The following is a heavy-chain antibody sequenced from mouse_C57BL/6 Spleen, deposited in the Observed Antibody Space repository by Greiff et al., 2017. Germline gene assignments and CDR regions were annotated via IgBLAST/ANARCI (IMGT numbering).Heavy chain of an antibody. CDR1: GYTFTSYW. V-gene: IGHV1-69*01. D-gene: IGHD3-2*02. J-gene: IGHJ3*01. CDR3: ARGAQATKSAWFAY. CDR2: IDPSDSYT. Sequence: VQLQQPGAELVMPGASVKLSCKASGYTFTSYWMHWVKQRPGQGLEWIGEIDPSDSYTNYTQKFKGKSTLTVDKSSSTAYMQLSSLTSEDSAVYYCARGAQATKSAWFAYWGQGTLVTVSA.